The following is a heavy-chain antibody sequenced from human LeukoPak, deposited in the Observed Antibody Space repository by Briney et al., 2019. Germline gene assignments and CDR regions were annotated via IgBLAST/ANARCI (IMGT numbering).Heavy chain of an antibody. CDR1: GGSISSGSYY. D-gene: IGHD6-13*01. CDR2: IYTSGST. J-gene: IGHJ4*02. Sequence: PSQTLSLTCTVSGGSISSGSYYWSWIRQPAGKGLEWIGRIYTSGSTNYNPSLKSRVTISVDTSKNQFSLKLSSVTAADTAVYYCASRPTYSSSWYFDYWGQGTLVTVSS. V-gene: IGHV4-61*02. CDR3: ASRPTYSSSWYFDY.